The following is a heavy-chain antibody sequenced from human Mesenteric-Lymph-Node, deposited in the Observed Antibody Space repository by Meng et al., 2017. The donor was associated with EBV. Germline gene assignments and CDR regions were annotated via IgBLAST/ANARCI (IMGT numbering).Heavy chain of an antibody. V-gene: IGHV4-4*02. CDR1: VDPCSNGSW. CDR2: IHHSGNT. Sequence: LQESAPGRRCPSGTLCLPCVVSVDPCSNGSWFSWDCHPPGTGLEWIGEIHHSGNTNYNPSLKSRVTLSMDYPKNHFSLSLNSVTAADVAVYFCARWKRRDDYNLQYYFDYWGRGTLV. J-gene: IGHJ4*02. CDR3: ARWKRRDDYNLQYYFDY. D-gene: IGHD5-24*01.